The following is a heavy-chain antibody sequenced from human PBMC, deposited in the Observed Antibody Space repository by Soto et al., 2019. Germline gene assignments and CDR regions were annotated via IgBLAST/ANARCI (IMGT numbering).Heavy chain of an antibody. Sequence: QVQLGESGGGVVQPGRSLRLSCAASGFIFSSYGMHWVRQAPGKGLEWVAVTRYDGSIQYYADSVKGRFTISRDNSQNTLYLQMNSLRAEDTAVYYCARDYSSTWYGFDFWGQGTLVTVSS. CDR3: ARDYSSTWYGFDF. D-gene: IGHD6-13*01. CDR1: GFIFSSYG. J-gene: IGHJ4*02. V-gene: IGHV3-33*01. CDR2: TRYDGSIQ.